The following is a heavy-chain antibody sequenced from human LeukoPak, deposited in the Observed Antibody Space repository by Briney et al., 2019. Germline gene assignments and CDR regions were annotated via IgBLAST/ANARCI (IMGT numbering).Heavy chain of an antibody. J-gene: IGHJ4*02. CDR2: IYYSGST. CDR1: GGSVSSGSYY. CDR3: ARDPVGATTPYFDY. Sequence: SETLSLTCTVSGGSVSSGSYYWSWIRQRPGKGLEWIGYIYYSGSTNYNPSLKSRVTISVDTSKNQFSLKLSSVTAADTAVYYCARDPVGATTPYFDYWGQGTLVTVSS. D-gene: IGHD1-26*01. V-gene: IGHV4-61*01.